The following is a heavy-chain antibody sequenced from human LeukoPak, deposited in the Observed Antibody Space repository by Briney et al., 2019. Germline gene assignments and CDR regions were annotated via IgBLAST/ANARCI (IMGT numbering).Heavy chain of an antibody. D-gene: IGHD3-16*01. V-gene: IGHV4-61*08. CDR2: IHYSGST. CDR1: GGSISSGGYY. J-gene: IGHJ4*02. Sequence: SETLSLTCTVSGGSISSGGYYWTWIRQPPGKGLEWIGYIHYSGSTNYNPSLKSRVTMSVDTSNNQFSLKSNSVTAADTAVYYCARDRLGNTVDYWGQGALVTVSS. CDR3: ARDRLGNTVDY.